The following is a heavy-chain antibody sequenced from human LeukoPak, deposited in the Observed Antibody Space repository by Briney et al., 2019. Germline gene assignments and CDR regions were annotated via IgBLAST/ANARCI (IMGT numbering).Heavy chain of an antibody. J-gene: IGHJ4*02. CDR3: ARGGLAAYFDY. Sequence: SETLSLTCAVSGGSISSGGYSWSWIRQPPGKGLEWIGYIYHSRSTYYNPSLKSRVTISVDRSKNQFSLKLSSVTAADTAVYYCARGGLAAYFDYWGQGTLVTVSS. D-gene: IGHD6-13*01. CDR1: GGSISSGGYS. V-gene: IGHV4-30-2*01. CDR2: IYHSRST.